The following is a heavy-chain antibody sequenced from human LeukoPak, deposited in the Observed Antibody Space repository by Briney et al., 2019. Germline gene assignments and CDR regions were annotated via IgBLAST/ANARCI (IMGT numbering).Heavy chain of an antibody. CDR2: MNPNSGNT. CDR1: GYTFTSYD. V-gene: IGHV1-8*01. J-gene: IGHJ4*02. CDR3: AIFDFWSGYPFDY. D-gene: IGHD3-3*01. Sequence: ASVKVSCKASGYTFTSYDINWVRQATGQGLEWMGWMNPNSGNTGYAQKFQGRVTMTRNTSISTAYMELSSLRSEDTAVYYCAIFDFWSGYPFDYRGQGTLVTVSS.